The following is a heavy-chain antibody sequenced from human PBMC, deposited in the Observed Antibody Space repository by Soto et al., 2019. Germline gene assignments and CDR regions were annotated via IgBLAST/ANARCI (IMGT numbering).Heavy chain of an antibody. D-gene: IGHD2-15*01. CDR3: ARDAFRVVVAAEYYFDY. J-gene: IGHJ4*02. CDR2: IKQDGSEK. CDR1: GFTFSSYW. Sequence: EVQLVESGGGLVQPGGSLRLSCAASGFTFSSYWMSWVRQAPGKGLEWVANIKQDGSEKYYVDSVKGRFTISRDNAKNSLYLQMNSRRAEDTAVYYCARDAFRVVVAAEYYFDYWGQGPLVTVSS. V-gene: IGHV3-7*05.